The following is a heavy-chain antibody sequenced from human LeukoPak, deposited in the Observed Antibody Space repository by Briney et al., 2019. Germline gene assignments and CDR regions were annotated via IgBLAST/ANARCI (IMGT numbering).Heavy chain of an antibody. CDR2: INSDRSST. D-gene: IGHD3-22*01. CDR3: ARGGEYYDSSGYYYPEGRYFDY. Sequence: TGGSLRLSCAASGFTFSSYWMHWVRQAPGKGLVWVSRINSDRSSTSYADSVKGRFTIPRDNAKNSLYLQMNSLRAEDTAVYYCARGGEYYDSSGYYYPEGRYFDYWGQGTLVTVSS. J-gene: IGHJ4*02. V-gene: IGHV3-74*01. CDR1: GFTFSSYW.